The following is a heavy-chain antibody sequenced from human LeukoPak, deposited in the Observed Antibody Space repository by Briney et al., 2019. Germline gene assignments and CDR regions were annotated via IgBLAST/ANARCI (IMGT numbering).Heavy chain of an antibody. D-gene: IGHD5-12*01. J-gene: IGHJ4*02. CDR3: AREYSASEH. Sequence: ASVKVSCKASGGTFSSYAISWVRQAPGQGLEWMAWIDPYTGNTHYAQKFQGRITVTRDTSVSTTYMELSWLTSDDTARYYCAREYSASEHWGQGTLVTVSS. V-gene: IGHV1-2*02. CDR1: GGTFSSYA. CDR2: IDPYTGNT.